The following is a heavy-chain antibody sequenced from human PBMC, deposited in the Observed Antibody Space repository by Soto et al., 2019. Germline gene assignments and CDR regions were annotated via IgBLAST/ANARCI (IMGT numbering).Heavy chain of an antibody. CDR2: IIPIFGTA. D-gene: IGHD3-3*01. V-gene: IGHV1-69*13. CDR1: GGTLSSYA. Sequence: VKVSCKASGGTLSSYAISWVRQAPGQGLEWMGGIIPIFGTANYAQKFQGRVTITADESTSTAYMELSSLRSEDTAVYYCATRRLRGYDSNSNFDYWGQGTLVTVSS. CDR3: ATRRLRGYDSNSNFDY. J-gene: IGHJ4*02.